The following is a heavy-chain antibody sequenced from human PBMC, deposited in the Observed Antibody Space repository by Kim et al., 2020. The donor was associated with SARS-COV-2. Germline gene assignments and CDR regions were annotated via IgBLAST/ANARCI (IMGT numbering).Heavy chain of an antibody. CDR2: IWNDGSNI. V-gene: IGHV3-33*01. CDR3: ARTYCSTTSCLYYFDY. Sequence: GGSLRLSCAASGLTFSSSGMHWVRQAPGKGLEWVAVIWNDGSNIYYTDSVKGRFTIFRDNSKNTLYLQMNSLRAEDTAVYFCARTYCSTTSCLYYFDYWGQGTLVTVSS. D-gene: IGHD2-2*01. CDR1: GLTFSSSG. J-gene: IGHJ4*02.